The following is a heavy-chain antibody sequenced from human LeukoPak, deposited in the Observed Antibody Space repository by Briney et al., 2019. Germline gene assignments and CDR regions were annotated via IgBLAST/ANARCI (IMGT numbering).Heavy chain of an antibody. CDR1: GFTFSSYG. Sequence: RGSLRLSCAASGFTFSSYGMHWVRQAPGKGLEWVAVISYDGSNKYYADSVKGRFTISRDNSKNTLYLQMNSLRAEDTAVYYCAKDGSNCGGDCCSPQLDYWGQGTLVTVSS. V-gene: IGHV3-30*18. CDR2: ISYDGSNK. J-gene: IGHJ4*02. D-gene: IGHD2-21*02. CDR3: AKDGSNCGGDCCSPQLDY.